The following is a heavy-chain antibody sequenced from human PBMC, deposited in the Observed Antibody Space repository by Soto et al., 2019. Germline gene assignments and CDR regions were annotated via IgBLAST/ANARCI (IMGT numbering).Heavy chain of an antibody. CDR2: ISGYDGRT. D-gene: IGHD2-21*02. CDR1: GYTFTSYG. Sequence: QVHLVQSGAEVKKPGASVKVSCKTSGYTFTSYGISWVRQAPGQGLEWLGWISGYDGRTNLAQKVQDRVTMSTDTSTSTVCMELRSLRSDDTAVYYCAREGDVPYYYYGMDVWGQGTTVTVSS. J-gene: IGHJ6*02. V-gene: IGHV1-18*01. CDR3: AREGDVPYYYYGMDV.